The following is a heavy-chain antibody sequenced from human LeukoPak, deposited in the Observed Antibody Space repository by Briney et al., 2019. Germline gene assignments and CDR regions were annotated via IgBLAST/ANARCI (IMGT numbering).Heavy chain of an antibody. CDR1: GFSASNNY. J-gene: IGHJ4*02. D-gene: IGHD3-16*01. CDR2: IYSGSST. Sequence: GRSLRLSCVASGFSASNNYASCVRQAARKGLDWVSIIYSGSSTYSAESVKGRFIISSDSSKNTLYLQMNSLRDEDTAVYYCARGGNGPFDYWGQGTLVTVSS. CDR3: ARGGNGPFDY. V-gene: IGHV3-53*01.